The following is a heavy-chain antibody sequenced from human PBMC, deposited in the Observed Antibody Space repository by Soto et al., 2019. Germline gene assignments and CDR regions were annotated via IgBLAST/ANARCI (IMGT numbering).Heavy chain of an antibody. CDR1: LDSISNSY. D-gene: IGHD3-22*01. V-gene: IGHV4-4*07. J-gene: IGHJ5*02. CDR2: IYSSGNA. CDR3: AKGRGFYSDNYFDP. Sequence: SETLSLTCSVSLDSISNSYWTWIRQPAGKGLEWIGHIYSSGNANYNPSLKSRVTMSLDTSKNQFSLSLKSVTAADPAIYYCAKGRGFYSDNYFDPWGQGTQVTVSS.